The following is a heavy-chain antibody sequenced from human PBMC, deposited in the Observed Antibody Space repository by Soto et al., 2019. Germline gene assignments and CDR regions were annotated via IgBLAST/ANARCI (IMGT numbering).Heavy chain of an antibody. Sequence: QVQLQESGPGLVKPSQTLSLTCTVSGGSISSGGYYWSWIRQHPGKGLEWIGYIYYSGSTYYNPYLKRRVTISLDTYKNQFSLKMSSVTAADTAVYYCAREYYYESSGLDYWGQGTLVTVSS. CDR1: GGSISSGGYY. CDR2: IYYSGST. V-gene: IGHV4-31*03. D-gene: IGHD3-22*01. CDR3: AREYYYESSGLDY. J-gene: IGHJ4*02.